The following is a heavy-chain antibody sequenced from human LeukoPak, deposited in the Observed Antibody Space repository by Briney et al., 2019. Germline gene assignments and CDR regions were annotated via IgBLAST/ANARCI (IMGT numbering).Heavy chain of an antibody. Sequence: ASVKVSCKASGYTFTSYGISWVRQAPGQGLEWMGWINPNSGGTNYAQKFQGRVTMTRDTSISTAYMELSRLRSDDTAVYYCARPGGYYDSSGYTWGQGTLVTVSS. V-gene: IGHV1-2*02. D-gene: IGHD3-22*01. CDR2: INPNSGGT. CDR1: GYTFTSYG. CDR3: ARPGGYYDSSGYT. J-gene: IGHJ5*02.